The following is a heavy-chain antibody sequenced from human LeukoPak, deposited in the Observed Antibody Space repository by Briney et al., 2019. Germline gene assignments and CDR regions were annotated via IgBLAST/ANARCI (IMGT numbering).Heavy chain of an antibody. D-gene: IGHD5-18*01. CDR1: GGSFSGYY. CDR2: INYSGST. V-gene: IGHV4-34*01. Sequence: SETLSLTCAVYGGSFSGYYWSWIRLPPGQGLEWIGEINYSGSTNYNPSLKSRVTISVDTSKNQFSLRLSSVTAADTAVYYCESRELNVDTAMITGTYNWFDPWGQGTLVTVSS. CDR3: ESRELNVDTAMITGTYNWFDP. J-gene: IGHJ5*02.